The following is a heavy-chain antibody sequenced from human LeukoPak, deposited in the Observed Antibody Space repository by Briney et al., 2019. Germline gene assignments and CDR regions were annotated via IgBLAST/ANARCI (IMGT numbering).Heavy chain of an antibody. CDR3: ARDLGDSTFDY. V-gene: IGHV4-59*01. J-gene: IGHJ4*02. D-gene: IGHD2-21*02. CDR1: GASISSDY. Sequence: PSETLSLTCTVSGASISSDYWTWIRQPPGRGLEWIGNIYYSGSANYNPSLMSRVTISLGMSKNQFSLKLSSVTAADTAVYYCARDLGDSTFDYWGQGTLVTVSS. CDR2: IYYSGSA.